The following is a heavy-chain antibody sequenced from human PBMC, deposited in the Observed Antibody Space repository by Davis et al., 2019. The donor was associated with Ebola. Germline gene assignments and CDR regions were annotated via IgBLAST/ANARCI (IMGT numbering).Heavy chain of an antibody. CDR3: ATIRYSSSSNLRFDY. J-gene: IGHJ4*02. D-gene: IGHD6-6*01. Sequence: GESLKISCAASGFVFSNYGMHWVRQAPGKWLEWVAFIRYDGSFSYYAGSVKGRFTISRDNAKNSLYLQMNSLRAEDTAVYYCATIRYSSSSNLRFDYWGQGTLVTVSS. CDR2: IRYDGSFS. V-gene: IGHV3-30*02. CDR1: GFVFSNYG.